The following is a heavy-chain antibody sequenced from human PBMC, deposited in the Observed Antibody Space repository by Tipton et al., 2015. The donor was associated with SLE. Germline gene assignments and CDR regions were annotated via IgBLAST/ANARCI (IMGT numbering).Heavy chain of an antibody. J-gene: IGHJ5*02. CDR3: AKDISSSSSGWFDP. CDR2: ISGRNHYT. CDR1: GFTFSDSY. Sequence: SLRLSCVGSGFTFSDSYMNWIRQAPGKGLEWISYISGRNHYTYYADSVKGRFTISRDNAKNSLYLQMNSLRAEDTALYYCAKDISSSSSGWFDPWGQGSLVTVSS. D-gene: IGHD6-13*01. V-gene: IGHV3-11*05.